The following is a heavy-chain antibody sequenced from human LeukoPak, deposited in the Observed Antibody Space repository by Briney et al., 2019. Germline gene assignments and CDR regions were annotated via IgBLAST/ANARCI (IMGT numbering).Heavy chain of an antibody. CDR3: ARHGRSGYYDSSGYSDY. V-gene: IGHV4-39*01. CDR1: GGSISSSSYY. CDR2: IYYSGST. J-gene: IGHJ4*02. D-gene: IGHD3-22*01. Sequence: PSETLSLTCTVSGGSISSSSYYWGWIRQPPGKGREWIGSIYYSGSTYYNPSLKSRVTISVDTSKNQFSLKLSSVTAADTAVYYCARHGRSGYYDSSGYSDYWGQGTLVTVSS.